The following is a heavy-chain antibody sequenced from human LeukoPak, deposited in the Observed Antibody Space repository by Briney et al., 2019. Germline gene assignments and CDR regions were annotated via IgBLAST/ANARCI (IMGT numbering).Heavy chain of an antibody. CDR1: GFTFSSYA. CDR2: ISYDGSNK. CDR3: ARDVGVVPAAIETGENAFDI. Sequence: GGSLRLSCAASGFTFSSYAMHWVRQAPGKGLEWVAVISYDGSNKYYADSVKGRFTISRDNSKNTLYLQMSSLRAEDTAVYYCARDVGVVPAAIETGENAFDIWGQGTMVTVSS. J-gene: IGHJ3*02. V-gene: IGHV3-30-3*01. D-gene: IGHD2-2*02.